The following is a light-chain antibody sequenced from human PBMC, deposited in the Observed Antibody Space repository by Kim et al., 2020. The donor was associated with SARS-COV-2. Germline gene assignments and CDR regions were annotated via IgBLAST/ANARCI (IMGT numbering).Light chain of an antibody. CDR3: NSGDSSGNHRGV. V-gene: IGLV3-19*01. CDR1: SLRSYY. Sequence: SSELTQDPAVSVALGQTVRITCQGDSLRSYYASWYQQKPGQAPVLVIYGKNNRPSGIPDRFSGSSSGNTASLTITGAQAEDEADYYCNSGDSSGNHRGVFGGGTQLTVL. CDR2: GKN. J-gene: IGLJ2*01.